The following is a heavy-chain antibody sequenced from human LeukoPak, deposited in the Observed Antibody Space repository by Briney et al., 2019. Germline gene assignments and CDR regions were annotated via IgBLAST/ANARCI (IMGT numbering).Heavy chain of an antibody. V-gene: IGHV3-74*01. J-gene: IGHJ4*02. Sequence: PGGSLRLSCAASGFTFSSYWMYWVRQAPGKGPVWVSSIKTDGRITNYADSVKGRFTISRDNAKNTVYLQMNSLRAEDTAVYYCAREIELLDYWGQGTLVTVSS. D-gene: IGHD3-10*01. CDR3: AREIELLDY. CDR1: GFTFSSYW. CDR2: IKTDGRIT.